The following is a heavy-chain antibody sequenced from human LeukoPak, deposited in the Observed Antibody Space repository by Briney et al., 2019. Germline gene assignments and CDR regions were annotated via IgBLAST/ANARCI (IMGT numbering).Heavy chain of an antibody. V-gene: IGHV1-3*01. CDR3: ARGRSFDWLFDY. CDR2: INAGNGNT. J-gene: IGHJ4*02. Sequence: ASVKVSCKASGYTFTSYAMHWVRQAPGQRLEWMGWINAGNGNTKYSQKFQGRVTITRDTSASTAYMEQSSLRSEDTAVYYCARGRSFDWLFDYWGQGTLVTVSS. CDR1: GYTFTSYA. D-gene: IGHD3-9*01.